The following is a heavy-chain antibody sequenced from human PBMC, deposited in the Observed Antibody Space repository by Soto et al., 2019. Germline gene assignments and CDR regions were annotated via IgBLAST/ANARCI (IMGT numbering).Heavy chain of an antibody. CDR2: IYYSGST. CDR3: ASLSVEMATLNY. D-gene: IGHD5-12*01. V-gene: IGHV4-59*01. CDR1: GGSISSYY. J-gene: IGHJ4*02. Sequence: QVQLQESGPGLVKPSETLSLTCTVSGGSISSYYWSWIRQPPGKGLEWIGYIYYSGSTNYNPSLKSRVTISVDTSKNQFSLKLSSVTAADTAVYYCASLSVEMATLNYWGQGTLVTVSS.